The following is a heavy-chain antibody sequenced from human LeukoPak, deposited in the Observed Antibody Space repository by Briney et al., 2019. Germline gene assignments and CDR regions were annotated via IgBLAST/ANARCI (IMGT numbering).Heavy chain of an antibody. CDR2: IYTSGST. Sequence: SETLSLTCTVSGGSISSGSYYWSWIRQPAGKGLEWIGRIYTSGSTNYNPSLKSRVTMSVDTSKNQFSLKLSSVTAADTAVYYCARDMAPDPGTGYYYYYYMDVWGKGTTVTVSS. CDR3: ARDMAPDPGTGYYYYYYMDV. D-gene: IGHD5-24*01. CDR1: GGSISSGSYY. J-gene: IGHJ6*03. V-gene: IGHV4-61*02.